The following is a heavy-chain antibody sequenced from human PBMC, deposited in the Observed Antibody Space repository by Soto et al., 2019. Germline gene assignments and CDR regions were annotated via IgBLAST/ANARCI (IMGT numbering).Heavy chain of an antibody. Sequence: PAEALQISCKGSGYSFTSYWIGWVRQMPGKGLEWMGIIYPGDSDTRYSPSFQGQVTISADKSISTAYLQWSSLKASDTAMYYRTRPARVGAKAYDYWGQGTLVTLS. V-gene: IGHV5-51*01. CDR1: GYSFTSYW. D-gene: IGHD1-26*01. CDR2: IYPGDSDT. J-gene: IGHJ4*02. CDR3: TRPARVGAKAYDY.